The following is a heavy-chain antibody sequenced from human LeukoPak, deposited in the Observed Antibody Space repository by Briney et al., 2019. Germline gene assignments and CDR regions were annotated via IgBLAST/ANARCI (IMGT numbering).Heavy chain of an antibody. D-gene: IGHD3-16*01. CDR1: GFTFSSYW. J-gene: IGHJ5*02. CDR2: INSDGSST. CDR3: AKDLFGRGRNRQRFLPPVNSWFDP. Sequence: GGSLRLSCAASGFTFSSYWMHWVRQAPGKGLVWVSRINSDGSSTSYADSVKGRFTISRDNSKNTLYLQMNSLRAEDTAVYYCAKDLFGRGRNRQRFLPPVNSWFDPWGQGTLVTVSS. V-gene: IGHV3-74*01.